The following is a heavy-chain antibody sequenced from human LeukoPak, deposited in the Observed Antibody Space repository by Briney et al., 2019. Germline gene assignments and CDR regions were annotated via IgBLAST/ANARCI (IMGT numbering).Heavy chain of an antibody. V-gene: IGHV1-2*02. Sequence: ASVKVSCKASGYTFTGYYIHWVRQAPGQGLEWMGWINPTSGGTIYAQKFQGRVTMTRDTSITTAYMELSSLRSDDTAVYYCARWGPVTTTDRVYSYYGMDVWGQRTTVTVSS. D-gene: IGHD4-17*01. J-gene: IGHJ6*02. CDR3: ARWGPVTTTDRVYSYYGMDV. CDR2: INPTSGGT. CDR1: GYTFTGYY.